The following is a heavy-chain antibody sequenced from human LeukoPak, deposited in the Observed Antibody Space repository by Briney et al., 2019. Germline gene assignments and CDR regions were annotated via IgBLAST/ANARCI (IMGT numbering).Heavy chain of an antibody. CDR1: GGSISSGDYY. V-gene: IGHV4-30-4*01. D-gene: IGHD3-22*01. Sequence: SSETLSLTCTVSGGSISSGDYYWSWIRQPPGKGLEWIGYIYYSGSTYYNPSLKSRVTISVDTSKNQFSLKLSSVTAADTAVYYCARDSTYYYDSSGYYYVWGQGTLVTVSS. J-gene: IGHJ4*02. CDR3: ARDSTYYYDSSGYYYV. CDR2: IYYSGST.